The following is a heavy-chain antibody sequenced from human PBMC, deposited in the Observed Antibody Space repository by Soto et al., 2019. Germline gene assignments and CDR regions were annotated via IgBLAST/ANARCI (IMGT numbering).Heavy chain of an antibody. D-gene: IGHD3-10*01. CDR3: ARLFELLYRQPRAFDI. CDR2: IHHSGSS. Sequence: VQLQESGPGQVKPSGTLSLTCAVSGDSVSSDLWWSWVRQSPGQGLEWIGEIHHSGSSHYNPSLRSRVIISMDESRNQLSLKMTSVTAADTAVYSCARLFELLYRQPRAFDIWGQGTLVTVSS. V-gene: IGHV4-4*02. CDR1: GDSVSSDLW. J-gene: IGHJ3*02.